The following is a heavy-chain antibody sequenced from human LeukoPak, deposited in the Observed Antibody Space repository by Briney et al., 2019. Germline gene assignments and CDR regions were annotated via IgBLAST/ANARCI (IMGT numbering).Heavy chain of an antibody. CDR2: INAGNGNT. CDR1: GYTFTSYA. CDR3: ARVLRRTTVTSPFDY. Sequence: GASVKVSCKASGYTFTSYAMHWVRQAPGQRLEWMGWINAGNGNTKYSQKFQGRVTITRDTSASTAYMELSSLRSEDTAVYYCARVLRRTTVTSPFDYWGQGTLVTVSS. V-gene: IGHV1-3*01. J-gene: IGHJ4*02. D-gene: IGHD4-17*01.